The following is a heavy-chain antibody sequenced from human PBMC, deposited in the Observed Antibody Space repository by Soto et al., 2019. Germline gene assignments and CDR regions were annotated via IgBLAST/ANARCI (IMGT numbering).Heavy chain of an antibody. CDR2: MNPNSGNT. V-gene: IGHV1-8*01. Sequence: ASVKVSCKASRYTFTSYDINWVRQATGQGLEWMGWMNPNSGNTGYAQKFQGRVTMTRNTSISTAYMELSSLRSEDTAVYYCARASKITMVRGVIITRNYYYYYMDVWGKGTTVTVSS. J-gene: IGHJ6*03. D-gene: IGHD3-10*01. CDR3: ARASKITMVRGVIITRNYYYYYMDV. CDR1: RYTFTSYD.